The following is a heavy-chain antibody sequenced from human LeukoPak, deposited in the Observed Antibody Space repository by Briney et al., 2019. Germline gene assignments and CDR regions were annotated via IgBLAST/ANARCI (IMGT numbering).Heavy chain of an antibody. J-gene: IGHJ4*02. CDR3: AKIGTTTTQSTHLDY. V-gene: IGHV3-11*01. CDR2: ISRSGSTK. CDR1: GFTFSDYN. Sequence: GGSLRLSCAASGFTFSDYNMRWIRQAPGKGLEWVSSISRSGSTKYYADSVKGRFTISRDNAKSSLFLQMNSLRAEDTAVYYCAKIGTTTTQSTHLDYWGQGTLVTVSS. D-gene: IGHD5-12*01.